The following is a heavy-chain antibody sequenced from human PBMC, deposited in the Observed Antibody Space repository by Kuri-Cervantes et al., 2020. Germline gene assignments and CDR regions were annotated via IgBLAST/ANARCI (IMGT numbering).Heavy chain of an antibody. V-gene: IGHV3-48*01. Sequence: GESLKISCAASGFTFSSYSMNWVRQAPGKGLEWVSYISSSSSTIYYADSVKGRFTISRDNSKNTLYLQMNSLRAEDTAVYYCAKDGLPGGFDYWGQGTLVTVSS. D-gene: IGHD1-1*01. CDR3: AKDGLPGGFDY. CDR2: ISSSSSTI. J-gene: IGHJ4*02. CDR1: GFTFSSYS.